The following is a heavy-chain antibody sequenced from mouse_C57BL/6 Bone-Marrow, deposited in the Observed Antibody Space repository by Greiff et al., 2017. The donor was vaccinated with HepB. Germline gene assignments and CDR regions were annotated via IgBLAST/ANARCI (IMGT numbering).Heavy chain of an antibody. D-gene: IGHD2-14*01. J-gene: IGHJ2*01. CDR2: INTGGTYT. Sequence: EVMLVESGGDLVKPGGSLKLSCVASGFTFSTSGMSWVRQTPDKRLEWVATINTGGTYTYYLDSVKGRFTISKDTARSTLFLQMSSLKSEDTGIYYRARDRFDYYFEYWGQGTTLTVSS. V-gene: IGHV5-6*02. CDR1: GFTFSTSG. CDR3: ARDRFDYYFEY.